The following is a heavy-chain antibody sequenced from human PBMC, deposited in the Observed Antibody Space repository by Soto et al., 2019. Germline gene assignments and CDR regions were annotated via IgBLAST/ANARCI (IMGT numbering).Heavy chain of an antibody. J-gene: IGHJ5*02. CDR2: IYYSGST. CDR3: ARDTTLYDILTGYSVAWFDP. CDR1: GSSVSSGSYY. D-gene: IGHD3-9*01. V-gene: IGHV4-61*01. Sequence: ASETLSLTCTVSGSSVSSGSYYWSWIRQPPGKGLEWIGYIYYSGSTNYNPSLKSRVTISVDTSKNQFSLKLSSVTAADTAVYYCARDTTLYDILTGYSVAWFDPWGQGTLVTVSS.